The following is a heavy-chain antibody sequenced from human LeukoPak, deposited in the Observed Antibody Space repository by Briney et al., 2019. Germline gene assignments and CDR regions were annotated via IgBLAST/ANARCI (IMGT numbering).Heavy chain of an antibody. V-gene: IGHV3-7*01. J-gene: IGHJ4*02. D-gene: IGHD6-13*01. Sequence: TGGSLRLSCAASGFTFSSYWMSWVRQTPGKGLEWVANIKEVGSEKYYVDSVKGRFTISRDNAKNTLYLQMNSLRAEDTAVYYRARVLATAGTDYWGQGTLVTVSS. CDR1: GFTFSSYW. CDR2: IKEVGSEK. CDR3: ARVLATAGTDY.